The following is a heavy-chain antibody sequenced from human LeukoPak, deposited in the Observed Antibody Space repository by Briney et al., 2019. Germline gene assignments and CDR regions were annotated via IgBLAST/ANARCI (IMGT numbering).Heavy chain of an antibody. CDR2: ISAYNGNT. CDR1: GYTFTSYG. J-gene: IGHJ4*02. Sequence: ASVKVSCKASGYTFTSYGISWVRQAPGQGLEWMGWISAYNGNTKYAQNLQGRVTMTTDTSTSTAYVELRSLRSDDTAVYLCALVTSAPGWGQGTLVTVSS. D-gene: IGHD1-14*01. V-gene: IGHV1-18*01. CDR3: ALVTSAPG.